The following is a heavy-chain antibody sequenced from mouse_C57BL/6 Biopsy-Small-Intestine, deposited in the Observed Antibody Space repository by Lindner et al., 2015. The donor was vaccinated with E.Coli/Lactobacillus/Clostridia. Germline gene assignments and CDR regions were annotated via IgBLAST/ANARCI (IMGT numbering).Heavy chain of an antibody. CDR3: ARISPFAY. CDR1: GYAFSSSW. CDR2: IYPGDGDT. V-gene: IGHV1-82*01. Sequence: VQLQESGPELVKPGASVKISCKASGYAFSSSWMNWVKQRPGKGLEWIGRIYPGDGDTNYDGKFKGKATLTADKSSGTAYMQLSSLTSEDSAVYFCARISPFAYWGQGTLVTVSA. J-gene: IGHJ3*01.